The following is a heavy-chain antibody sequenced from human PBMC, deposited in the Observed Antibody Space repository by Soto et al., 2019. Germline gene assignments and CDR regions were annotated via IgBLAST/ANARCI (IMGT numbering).Heavy chain of an antibody. D-gene: IGHD4-17*01. V-gene: IGHV4-39*01. Sequence: QLQLQESGPGLVKPSETLSLTCTVSGGSIISSSYYWGWIRQPPGKGLEWIGNIYNSRTTYYNPSLKSRVTISADTSKNQFSLKLNSVTAADTAVYYCASPVDYGGNSGHGFDIWGQGTTVTVSS. CDR3: ASPVDYGGNSGHGFDI. CDR2: IYNSRTT. CDR1: GGSIISSSYY. J-gene: IGHJ3*02.